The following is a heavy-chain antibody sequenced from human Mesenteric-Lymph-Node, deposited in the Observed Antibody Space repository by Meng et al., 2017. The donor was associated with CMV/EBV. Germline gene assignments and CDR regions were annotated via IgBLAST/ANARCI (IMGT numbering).Heavy chain of an antibody. CDR3: AREGRVDTLGWSDY. CDR2: IAFDGRNE. J-gene: IGHJ4*02. V-gene: IGHV3-30*04. Sequence: GGSLRLSCAASGFTFSDYVMHWVRQAPGKGLEWVAVIAFDGRNEFYGDSVKGRFTISRDNSINTLYLQMDSLRSEDTAVYYCAREGRVDTLGWSDYWGQGTLVTVSS. D-gene: IGHD3-16*01. CDR1: GFTFSDYV.